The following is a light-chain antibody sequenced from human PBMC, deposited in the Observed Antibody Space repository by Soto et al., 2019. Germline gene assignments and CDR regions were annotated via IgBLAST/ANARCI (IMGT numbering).Light chain of an antibody. Sequence: QSVLTQPASVSGSPGQSITISCKGTSSDVGSYNLVSWYQQHPGKAPKLMIYEGSKRPSGVSNRFSGSKSGNTASLTISGLQAEDEADYYCCSYAGSSTLVVFGGGTKLTVL. CDR3: CSYAGSSTLVV. CDR2: EGS. J-gene: IGLJ2*01. CDR1: SSDVGSYNL. V-gene: IGLV2-23*01.